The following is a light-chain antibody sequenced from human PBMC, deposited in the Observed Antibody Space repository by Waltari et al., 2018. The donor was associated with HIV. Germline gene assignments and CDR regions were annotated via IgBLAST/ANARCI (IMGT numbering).Light chain of an antibody. V-gene: IGKV1-39*01. J-gene: IGKJ4*01. CDR2: ASS. Sequence: IQMTQSPSSLSASVGDRVTITCRASQNIYPYLNWYQQKPGKAPKLLIYASSSLQSGVPSRFSGSGAGTDFTLTISSLQPEDFATYYCQQSSSPPFTFGGGTKVEI. CDR1: QNIYPY. CDR3: QQSSSPPFT.